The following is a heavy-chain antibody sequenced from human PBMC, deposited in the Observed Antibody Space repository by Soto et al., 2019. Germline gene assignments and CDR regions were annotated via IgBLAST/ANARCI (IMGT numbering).Heavy chain of an antibody. CDR3: AIRFNNYDSSGYLPSPYYYYYGMDV. CDR2: IYYSGTT. D-gene: IGHD3-22*01. J-gene: IGHJ6*02. CDR1: GGTIGSGPYY. V-gene: IGHV4-39*01. Sequence: SETLPLPCSVSGGTIGSGPYYWGWIRQAPGKSMEWIGSIYYSGTTYYNPSLKSRVTISVDTSRNQFSLSLSSVTAADTAVYYCAIRFNNYDSSGYLPSPYYYYYGMDVWGQGTTVT.